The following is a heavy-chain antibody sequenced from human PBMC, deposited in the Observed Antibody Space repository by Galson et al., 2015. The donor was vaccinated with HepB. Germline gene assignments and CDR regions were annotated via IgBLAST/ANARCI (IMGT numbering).Heavy chain of an antibody. CDR3: VATPYSGHDFS. V-gene: IGHV3-7*01. D-gene: IGHD5-12*01. Sequence: SLRLSCAASGFTFSSYWMSWVRQAPGKGLEWVANIKQDGSEKYYVDSVKGRFTISRGNAKNSLYLQMNSLRAEDTAVYYCVATPYSGHDFSWGQGTLVTVSS. J-gene: IGHJ4*02. CDR1: GFTFSSYW. CDR2: IKQDGSEK.